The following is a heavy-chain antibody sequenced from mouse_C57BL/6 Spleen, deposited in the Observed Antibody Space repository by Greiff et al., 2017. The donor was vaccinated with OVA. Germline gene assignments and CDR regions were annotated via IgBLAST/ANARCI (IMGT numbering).Heavy chain of an antibody. CDR2: IHPNSGST. J-gene: IGHJ4*01. D-gene: IGHD2-4*01. V-gene: IGHV1-64*01. CDR3: ARSSDYDGYAMDY. Sequence: VQLQQPGAELVKPGASVKLSCKASGYTFTSYWMHWVKQRPGQGLEWIGMIHPNSGSTNYNEKFKSKATLTVDKSSSTAYMQLSSLTSEDSAVYYCARSSDYDGYAMDYWGQGTSVTVSS. CDR1: GYTFTSYW.